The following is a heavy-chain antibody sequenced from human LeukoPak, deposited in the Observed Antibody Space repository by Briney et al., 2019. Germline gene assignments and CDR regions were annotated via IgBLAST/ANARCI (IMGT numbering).Heavy chain of an antibody. Sequence: GGSLRLSCAASGFTVSSNYMSWVRQAPGKGLEWVSVIYSGGSTYCADSVKGSFTISRDNSKNTLYLQMNSLRAEDTAVYYCARDPSIAAAGGRGFQHWGQGTLVTVSS. D-gene: IGHD6-13*01. CDR3: ARDPSIAAAGGRGFQH. J-gene: IGHJ1*01. CDR2: IYSGGST. V-gene: IGHV3-66*01. CDR1: GFTVSSNY.